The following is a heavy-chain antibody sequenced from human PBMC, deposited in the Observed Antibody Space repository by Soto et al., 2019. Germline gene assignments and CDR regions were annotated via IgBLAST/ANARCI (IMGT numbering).Heavy chain of an antibody. CDR3: ARDSSSGWYYENLVAY. V-gene: IGHV1-3*01. CDR2: INAGNGNT. CDR1: GYTFTSYA. J-gene: IGHJ4*02. Sequence: QVQLVQSGAAVKKPGASVKVSCKAPGYTFTSYAMHWVRQAPGQRHERMGWINAGNGNTKYSQKFQGRVTITRDTSASTAYMELSSLISEDTAVYYCARDSSSGWYYENLVAYWGQGTLVTVFS. D-gene: IGHD6-19*01.